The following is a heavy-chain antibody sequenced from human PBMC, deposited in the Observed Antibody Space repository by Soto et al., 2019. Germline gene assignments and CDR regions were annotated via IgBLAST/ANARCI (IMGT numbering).Heavy chain of an antibody. V-gene: IGHV3-23*01. CDR3: AKDLIDYSNSYFDY. J-gene: IGHJ4*02. CDR2: ISSSGYT. Sequence: GPMRHSCATSEFKFINYAIRWIRKAPGKGLEWVAGISSSGYTYYVDSLKGRFTISRDNSKNSLYLQMNSLRAEDTAVYYCAKDLIDYSNSYFDYWGQGTLVTVSS. D-gene: IGHD4-4*01. CDR1: EFKFINYA.